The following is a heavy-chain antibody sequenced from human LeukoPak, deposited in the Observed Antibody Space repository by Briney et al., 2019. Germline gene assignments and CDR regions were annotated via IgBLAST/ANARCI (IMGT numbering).Heavy chain of an antibody. CDR2: MNPNSGNT. CDR3: ASYSSSWYQGMDV. V-gene: IGHV1-8*01. J-gene: IGHJ6*02. D-gene: IGHD6-13*01. CDR1: DYTFTNYD. Sequence: ASVQVSCKASDYTFTNYDINWVRQATGQGLEWMGWMNPNSGNTGYAQKFQGRVTMTRNNSISTAYMELSSLRSEDTAVYSCASYSSSWYQGMDVWGQGTTVTVSS.